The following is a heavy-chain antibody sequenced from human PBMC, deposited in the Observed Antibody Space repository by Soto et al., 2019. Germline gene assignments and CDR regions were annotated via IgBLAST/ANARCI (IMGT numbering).Heavy chain of an antibody. Sequence: GSLRLSCAASGFTFSSFWMSLVRRAPGKGLEWVANTKQDGSDKNYVGSVKGRFTISRDNAKSSLYLQMNSLRVEDTAIYYCARDVSGKLGHDSWGQGTLVTVPQ. J-gene: IGHJ5*01. D-gene: IGHD3-10*01. CDR2: TKQDGSDK. CDR3: ARDVSGKLGHDS. V-gene: IGHV3-7*01. CDR1: GFTFSSFW.